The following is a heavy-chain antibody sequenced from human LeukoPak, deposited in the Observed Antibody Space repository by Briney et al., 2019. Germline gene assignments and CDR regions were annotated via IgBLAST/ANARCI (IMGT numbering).Heavy chain of an antibody. CDR2: INPNSGGT. CDR3: ASPVNLPPGYSSSWYPFDY. V-gene: IGHV1-2*06. J-gene: IGHJ4*02. CDR1: GYTFTGYY. D-gene: IGHD6-13*01. Sequence: ASVKISCKVSGYTFTGYYMHWVRQAPGQGLEWMGRINPNSGGTNYAQKFQGRVTMTRDTSISTAYMELSRLRSDDTAVYYCASPVNLPPGYSSSWYPFDYWGQGTLVTVSS.